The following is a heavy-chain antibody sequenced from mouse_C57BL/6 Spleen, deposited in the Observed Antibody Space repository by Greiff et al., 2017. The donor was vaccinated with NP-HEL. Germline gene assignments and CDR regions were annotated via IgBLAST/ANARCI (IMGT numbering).Heavy chain of an antibody. D-gene: IGHD2-2*01. CDR2: INPNNGGT. CDR1: GYTFTDYN. CDR3: AAYGYVPDY. Sequence: VQLKESGPELVKPGASVKMSCKASGYTFTDYNMHWVKQSHGKSLEWIGYINPNNGGTSYNQKFKGKATLTVNKSSSTAYMELRSLTSEDSAVSYCAAYGYVPDYWGQGTTLTVSS. V-gene: IGHV1-22*01. J-gene: IGHJ2*01.